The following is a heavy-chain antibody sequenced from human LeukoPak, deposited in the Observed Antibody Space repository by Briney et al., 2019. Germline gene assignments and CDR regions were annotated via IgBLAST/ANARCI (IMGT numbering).Heavy chain of an antibody. V-gene: IGHV3-48*03. D-gene: IGHD4-17*01. CDR1: GFTFSSYE. CDR3: ARVDYGAYASFDI. CDR2: ISSSGSDI. J-gene: IGHJ3*02. Sequence: GGALRLSCAASGFTFSSYEMNWVRQAPGKGLEWVSYISSSGSDIYHADSVKGRFTISRDNAKNSLYLQMNSLRAEDTAVYYCARVDYGAYASFDIWGQGTMVTVSS.